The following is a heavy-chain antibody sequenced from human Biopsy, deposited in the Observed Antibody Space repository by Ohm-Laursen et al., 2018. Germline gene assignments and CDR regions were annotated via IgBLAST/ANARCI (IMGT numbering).Heavy chain of an antibody. CDR1: GASVNTFDFY. CDR3: ARAYYYGAGSFYSPWMEV. V-gene: IGHV4-61*08. CDR2: IFYSGTT. D-gene: IGHD3-10*01. J-gene: IGHJ6*02. Sequence: SDTLSLTCTVSGASVNTFDFYWAWIRQPPGKGLEWIGYIFYSGTTKYNPSLQRRVRLSLDTANNQFSLTLRSVSAADTATYYCARAYYYGAGSFYSPWMEVWGLGTTVTVSS.